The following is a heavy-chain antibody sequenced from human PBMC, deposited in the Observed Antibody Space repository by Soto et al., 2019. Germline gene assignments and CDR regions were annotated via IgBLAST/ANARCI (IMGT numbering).Heavy chain of an antibody. Sequence: RDWSGAAEGKCIVFAGSWVSQNKGKGLEWVSAISGSGSGTFYSDSVKGRFTISRDNPKNTLFLEMNSLRPEDAAVYYCAKDRIQDCTSTSCYRGGDSWGQGTLVTVSS. CDR2: ISGSGSGT. D-gene: IGHD2-2*01. CDR3: AKDRIQDCTSTSCYRGGDS. J-gene: IGHJ4*02. V-gene: IGHV3-23*01. CDR1: EGKCIVFA.